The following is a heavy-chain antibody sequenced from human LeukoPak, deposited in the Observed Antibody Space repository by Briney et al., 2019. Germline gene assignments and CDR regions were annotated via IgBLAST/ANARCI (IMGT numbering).Heavy chain of an antibody. CDR3: ARKEYSDFWSGLGY. Sequence: GGSLRLSCAASGFTFSSFAMSWVRQAPGRGLEWVSVISGSGTTTYYADSVKGRFTISRDNSKNTLYLQMNSLRAEDTAVYYCARKEYSDFWSGLGYWGQGTLVTVSS. CDR2: ISGSGTTT. V-gene: IGHV3-23*01. CDR1: GFTFSSFA. J-gene: IGHJ4*02. D-gene: IGHD3-3*01.